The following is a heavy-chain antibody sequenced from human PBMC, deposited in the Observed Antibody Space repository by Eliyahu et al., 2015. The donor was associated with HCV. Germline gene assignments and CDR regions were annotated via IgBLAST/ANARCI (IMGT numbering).Heavy chain of an antibody. CDR1: GGSISSYX. J-gene: IGHJ4*02. Sequence: QVQLQESGPGLVKPSETLSLTCTVSGGSISSYXWSWIRQPPGKGLEWIGYIYYSGSTNYNPPLKSRVTISVDTSKNQFSLKLSSVTAADTAVYYCARALAERSGSPADLAYWGQGTLVTVSS. CDR3: ARALAERSGSPADLAY. CDR2: IYYSGST. D-gene: IGHD2-2*01. V-gene: IGHV4-59*01.